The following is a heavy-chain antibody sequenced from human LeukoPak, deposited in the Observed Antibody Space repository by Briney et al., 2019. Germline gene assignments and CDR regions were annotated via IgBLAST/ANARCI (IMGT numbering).Heavy chain of an antibody. CDR1: GFTVSSNY. J-gene: IGHJ3*02. D-gene: IGHD3-10*01. Sequence: GSLRLSCAASGFTVSSNYMSWVRQAPGKGLEWVSVIYSGGSTYYADSVKGRFTISRDNSKNTLYLQMNSLRAEDTAVYYCARDPQKYYYGSGSYYGAFDIWGQGTMVTVSS. CDR2: IYSGGST. V-gene: IGHV3-66*01. CDR3: ARDPQKYYYGSGSYYGAFDI.